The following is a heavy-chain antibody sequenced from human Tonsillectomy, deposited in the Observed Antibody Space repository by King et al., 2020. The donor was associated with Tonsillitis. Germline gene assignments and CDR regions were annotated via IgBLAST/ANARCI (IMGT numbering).Heavy chain of an antibody. Sequence: QLVESGPEVKKPGTSVKVSCKASGFTFTSSDVQWVRQARGQRLEWIGWIVVGSGNTNYAQKFQERVTITRDMSTSTAYMELSSLRSEDTAVYYCAARGSGYSYVDYYYYGMDVWGQGTTVTVSS. V-gene: IGHV1-58*01. D-gene: IGHD5-18*01. CDR3: AARGSGYSYVDYYYYGMDV. J-gene: IGHJ6*02. CDR1: GFTFTSSD. CDR2: IVVGSGNT.